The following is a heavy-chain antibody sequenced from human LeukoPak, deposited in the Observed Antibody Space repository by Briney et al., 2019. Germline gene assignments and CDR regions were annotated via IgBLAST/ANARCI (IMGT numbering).Heavy chain of an antibody. J-gene: IGHJ4*02. CDR3: ARDSVGATPDY. CDR2: ISSSSTI. CDR1: GFTFSSYS. D-gene: IGHD1-26*01. V-gene: IGHV3-48*01. Sequence: GGSLRLSCAASGFTFSSYSMNWVRQAPGKGLEWVSYISSSSTIYYADSVKGRFTISRDNAKNSLYLQMNSLRAEDTAVYYCARDSVGATPDYWGQGTLVTVSS.